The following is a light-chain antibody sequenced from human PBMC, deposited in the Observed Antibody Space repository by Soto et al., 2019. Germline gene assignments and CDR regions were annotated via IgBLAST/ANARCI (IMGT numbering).Light chain of an antibody. Sequence: EMVLTQSPATLSLSPGERATLSCRASQSVSSYLAWYQQKPGQAPRLLIYDASNRATGIPARFSGSGSGTDFTVTISSLQPEDIATYYCQQYDSLPITFGQGTRLEIK. J-gene: IGKJ5*01. CDR2: DAS. CDR1: QSVSSY. CDR3: QQYDSLPIT. V-gene: IGKV3-11*01.